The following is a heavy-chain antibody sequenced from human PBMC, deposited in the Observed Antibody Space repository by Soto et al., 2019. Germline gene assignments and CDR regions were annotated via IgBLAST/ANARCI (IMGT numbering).Heavy chain of an antibody. CDR1: GFTFTSYW. Sequence: PDESLNISCKCPGFTFTSYWIAWWRQMPGKVLEWMGIIYPGDSDSSYSPSFQGQATISADKSINTAYLHWSSRKAPDTDISYCAKHEVHCSTTPCSNFEDWGQGTLANVSS. CDR2: IYPGDSDS. D-gene: IGHD2-2*01. CDR3: AKHEVHCSTTPCSNFED. J-gene: IGHJ4*02. V-gene: IGHV5-51*01.